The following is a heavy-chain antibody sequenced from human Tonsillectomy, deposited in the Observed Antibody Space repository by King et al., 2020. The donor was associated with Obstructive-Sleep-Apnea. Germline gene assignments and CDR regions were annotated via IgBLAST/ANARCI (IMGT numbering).Heavy chain of an antibody. Sequence: QLVQSGGGLVQPGGSLRLSCAASGITFSSYSMNWVRQAPGKGLEWVSYISSSTSTIYYADSVNGRFTISRDNAKNSLYLQMNSLRAEDTAVYYCATGGPDAFDFWGRGTMVTVSS. CDR3: ATGGPDAFDF. CDR1: GITFSSYS. V-gene: IGHV3-48*04. J-gene: IGHJ3*01. CDR2: ISSSTSTI. D-gene: IGHD3-16*01.